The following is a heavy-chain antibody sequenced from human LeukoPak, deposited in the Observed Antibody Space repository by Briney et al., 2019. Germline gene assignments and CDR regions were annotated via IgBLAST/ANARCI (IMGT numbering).Heavy chain of an antibody. J-gene: IGHJ6*02. V-gene: IGHV4-34*01. Sequence: KPSETLSLTCAVYGGSFSGYYWSWIRQPPGKGLEWIGEINHSGSTNYNPSLKSRVTISVDTSKNQFSLKLSSVTAADTAVYYCASYTGSSWHGLYYYYGMDVWGQGTTVTVSS. D-gene: IGHD6-13*01. CDR2: INHSGST. CDR1: GGSFSGYY. CDR3: ASYTGSSWHGLYYYYGMDV.